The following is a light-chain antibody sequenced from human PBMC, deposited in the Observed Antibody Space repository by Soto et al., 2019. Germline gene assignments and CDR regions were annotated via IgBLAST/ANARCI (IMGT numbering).Light chain of an antibody. Sequence: DIQMTQSPSSLSAFVGDRVTITCRASQGISDYLAWYQQRPGKVPKLLIHAASTLQSGVPSRFSGSGSGTDFTLTISSLQPEDVATYYCQKYNTAPRTFGQGTKVEIK. CDR3: QKYNTAPRT. V-gene: IGKV1-27*01. CDR1: QGISDY. J-gene: IGKJ1*01. CDR2: AAS.